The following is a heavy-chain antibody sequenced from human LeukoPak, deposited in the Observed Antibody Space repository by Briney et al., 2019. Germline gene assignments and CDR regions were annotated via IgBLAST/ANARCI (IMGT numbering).Heavy chain of an antibody. CDR1: GFTFSSYA. CDR3: AKGAPFMAYLEWGDVFDI. CDR2: ISGSGGST. J-gene: IGHJ3*02. V-gene: IGHV3-23*01. Sequence: PGGSLRLSCAASGFTFSSYAMSWVRQAPGKGLEWVSAISGSGGSTYYADSVKGRFTISRDNSKNTLYLQMNSLRAEDTAVYYCAKGAPFMAYLEWGDVFDIWGKGTMVTVFS. D-gene: IGHD1-26*01.